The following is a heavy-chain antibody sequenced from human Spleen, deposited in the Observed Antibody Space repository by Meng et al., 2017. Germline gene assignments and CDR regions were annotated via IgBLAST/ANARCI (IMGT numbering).Heavy chain of an antibody. CDR3: ERDRDLGEGGGIGAGMDV. Sequence: GGSLRLSCAASGFRFDDYAMHWVRQAPGKGLEWVSGISWNSNSIVYAEAVMGRFTITRDNSKNSVYLQMNSLRAEDAALYCCERDRDLGEGGGIGAGMDVWGQGTTVTVSS. CDR2: ISWNSNSI. V-gene: IGHV3-9*01. J-gene: IGHJ6*02. D-gene: IGHD3-10*01. CDR1: GFRFDDYA.